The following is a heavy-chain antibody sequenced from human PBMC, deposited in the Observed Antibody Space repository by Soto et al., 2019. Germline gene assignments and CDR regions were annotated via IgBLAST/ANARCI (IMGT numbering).Heavy chain of an antibody. V-gene: IGHV4-30-4*01. Sequence: SETLSLTCTVSGGSISSADYFWSWIRQPPGKGLEWIGYFHSSGATYKDPSLKSRVTISVDTSKNQISLKLDSVTAADTAVYYCASIWFGDFDYWGHGTLVT. J-gene: IGHJ4*01. D-gene: IGHD3-10*01. CDR1: GGSISSADYF. CDR3: ASIWFGDFDY. CDR2: FHSSGAT.